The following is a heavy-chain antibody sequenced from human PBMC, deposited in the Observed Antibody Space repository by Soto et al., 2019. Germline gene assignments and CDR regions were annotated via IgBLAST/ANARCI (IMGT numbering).Heavy chain of an antibody. CDR1: GGTFSSYA. CDR3: ARERIQTGGMDV. Sequence: QVQLVQAGAEVKKPGSSVKVSCKASGGTFSSYAISWVRQAPGQGLEWMGGIIPIFGTANYAQKFRGRVTITADKSTSTAYMELSSLRSEDTAVYYCARERIQTGGMDVWGQGTTVTVSS. V-gene: IGHV1-69*06. D-gene: IGHD5-18*01. J-gene: IGHJ6*02. CDR2: IIPIFGTA.